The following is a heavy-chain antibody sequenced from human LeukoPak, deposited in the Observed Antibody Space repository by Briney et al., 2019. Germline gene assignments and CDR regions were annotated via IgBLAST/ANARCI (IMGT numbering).Heavy chain of an antibody. Sequence: ASVKVSCKASGYTFTSYYMHWVRQAPGQGLEWMGLINPTGGSTGCAQKFQGRVTMTRDMSTSTDYMELSSLRSEDTAIYYCARDNSVGDNAWWFDPWGQGTLATVSS. J-gene: IGHJ5*02. V-gene: IGHV1-46*01. D-gene: IGHD1-26*01. CDR2: INPTGGST. CDR3: ARDNSVGDNAWWFDP. CDR1: GYTFTSYY.